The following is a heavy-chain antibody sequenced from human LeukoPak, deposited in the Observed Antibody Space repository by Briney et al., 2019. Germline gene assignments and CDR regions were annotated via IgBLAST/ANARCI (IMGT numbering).Heavy chain of an antibody. CDR2: IYSGGST. J-gene: IGHJ4*02. CDR3: ARETVRGVFDY. D-gene: IGHD3-10*01. CDR1: GFTVSSNY. V-gene: IGHV3-53*01. Sequence: GSLRLSCAASGFTVSSNYMSWVRQAPGKGLEWVSVIYSGGSTYYADSVKGRFTISRDNSKNTLYLQMNSLRAEDTAVYYCARETVRGVFDYWGQGTLVTVSS.